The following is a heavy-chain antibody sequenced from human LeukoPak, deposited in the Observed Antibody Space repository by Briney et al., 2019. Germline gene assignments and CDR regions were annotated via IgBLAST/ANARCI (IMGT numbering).Heavy chain of an antibody. CDR2: IYYSGST. J-gene: IGHJ4*02. D-gene: IGHD6-13*01. Sequence: SETLSLTCTVSGGSISSSSYYWGWIRRPPGKGLEWIGSIYYSGSTYYNPSLKSRVTISVDTSKNQFSLKLSSVTAADTAVYYRARHQLAYFDYWGQGTLVTVSS. V-gene: IGHV4-39*01. CDR1: GGSISSSSYY. CDR3: ARHQLAYFDY.